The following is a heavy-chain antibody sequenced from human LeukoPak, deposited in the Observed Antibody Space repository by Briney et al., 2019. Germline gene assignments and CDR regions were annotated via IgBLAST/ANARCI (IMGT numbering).Heavy chain of an antibody. CDR1: GFTFSNYW. J-gene: IGHJ4*02. V-gene: IGHV3-74*03. Sequence: GGSLRLSCAASGFTFSNYWIHWVRQAPGKGLVWVSRIDNAGSITTYADSVKGRFTISRDNAENTLYLQMNSLRVEDTAVYYCARDSGSSLDYWGQGTLVTVSS. CDR3: ARDSGSSLDY. CDR2: IDNAGSIT. D-gene: IGHD3-10*01.